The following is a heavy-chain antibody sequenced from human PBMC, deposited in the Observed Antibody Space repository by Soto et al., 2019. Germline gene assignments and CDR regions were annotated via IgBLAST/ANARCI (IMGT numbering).Heavy chain of an antibody. CDR1: GFTFSSYA. D-gene: IGHD3-10*01. J-gene: IGHJ3*01. CDR3: ANRSGGGGAFDF. Sequence: QVQLVESGGGVVQPGRSLRLSCAASGFTFSSYAMHWVRQAPGKGLEWVAVISYDGSNKYYADSVKGRFTISRDNAKNSLYLQMTGLRAEDTAIYFCANRSGGGGAFDFWGQGTMVTVSS. CDR2: ISYDGSNK. V-gene: IGHV3-30-3*01.